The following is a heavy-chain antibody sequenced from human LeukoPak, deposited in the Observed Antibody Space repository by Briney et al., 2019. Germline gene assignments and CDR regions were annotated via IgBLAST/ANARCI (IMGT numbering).Heavy chain of an antibody. CDR3: ARLGVTQDAFDI. D-gene: IGHD3-10*01. J-gene: IGHJ3*02. CDR2: ISSTGST. Sequence: PSQTLSLTCAVSGGSISSGGYSWSWIRQPPGKGLEWIGYISSTGSTYCNPSLKSRLSISLDTSKNQFSLNLSSVTAADTAVFYCARLGVTQDAFDIWGQGTMVTVSS. V-gene: IGHV4-30-4*07. CDR1: GGSISSGGYS.